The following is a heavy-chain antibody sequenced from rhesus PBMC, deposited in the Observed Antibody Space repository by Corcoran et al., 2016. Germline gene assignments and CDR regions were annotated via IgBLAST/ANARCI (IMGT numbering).Heavy chain of an antibody. CDR3: ARLGDYGVLG. J-gene: IGHJ5-2*02. Sequence: QVQLQESGPGLVKPSETLSLTCAVSGYSISSNYWSWIRQPPGKGLEWMGYISGSSGSTYYPPALKRRVTISTDTSKNHVSLKLSSVTAADTAVYYCARLGDYGVLGWGRGTLVTVSS. CDR1: GYSISSNY. V-gene: IGHV4-165*01. D-gene: IGHD4-29*01. CDR2: ISGSSGST.